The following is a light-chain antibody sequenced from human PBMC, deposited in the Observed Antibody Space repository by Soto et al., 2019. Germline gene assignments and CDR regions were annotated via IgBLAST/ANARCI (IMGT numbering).Light chain of an antibody. CDR1: QSVDTTF. CDR2: GAS. J-gene: IGKJ1*01. V-gene: IGKV3-20*01. CDR3: QQYMSSVT. Sequence: EIVLTQSPGSLSLSPGQRATLSCRASQSVDTTFFAWYQKKPAQAPRLLIYGASQKATGIPDRCSGSGSGTDFTLILSRLEPEDFAVYYCQQYMSSVTFGQGTKVEIK.